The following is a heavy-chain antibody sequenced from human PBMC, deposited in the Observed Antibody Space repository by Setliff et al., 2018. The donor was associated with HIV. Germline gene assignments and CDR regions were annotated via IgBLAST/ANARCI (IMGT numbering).Heavy chain of an antibody. J-gene: IGHJ5*02. CDR1: GYTFTTFR. CDR3: ARADETTIFGVVYSVGYWFDP. Sequence: ASVKVSCKASGYTFTTFRINWVRQAPGQGLEWMGWITPFNGRTNYAQRFQGRVTMTTDTSTNTAYMELRSLRSDDTAVYYCARADETTIFGVVYSVGYWFDPWGQGILVTVSS. D-gene: IGHD3-3*01. V-gene: IGHV1-18*01. CDR2: ITPFNGRT.